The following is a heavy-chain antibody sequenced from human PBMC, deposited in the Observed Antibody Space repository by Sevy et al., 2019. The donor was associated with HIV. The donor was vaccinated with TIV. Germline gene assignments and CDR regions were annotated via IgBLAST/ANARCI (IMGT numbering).Heavy chain of an antibody. CDR3: ARDPWTGAAGTRYFDY. CDR2: ISSSSSYI. V-gene: IGHV3-21*01. CDR1: GFTFSSYS. J-gene: IGHJ4*02. Sequence: GGSLRLSCAASGFTFSSYSMNWVRQAPGKGLEWVSSISSSSSYIYYADSVKGRFTISRDNAKNSLYLQMNSLGAEDTAVYYCARDPWTGAAGTRYFDYWGQGTLVTVSS. D-gene: IGHD6-13*01.